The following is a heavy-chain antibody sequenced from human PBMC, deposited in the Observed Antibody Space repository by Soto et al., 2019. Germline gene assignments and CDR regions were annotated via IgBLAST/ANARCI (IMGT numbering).Heavy chain of an antibody. J-gene: IGHJ4*02. D-gene: IGHD2-15*01. V-gene: IGHV4-34*01. Sequence: SETLSLTCAVYGGSFSGYYWSWIRKPPGKGLELIGEINHSGRTNYNPSLKSRVTISVDTSKNRFSLTLSSVTAAETAVYYSDIGHCRGHDFGYWCQGTLVTVSS. CDR3: DIGHCRGHDFGY. CDR1: GGSFSGYY. CDR2: INHSGRT.